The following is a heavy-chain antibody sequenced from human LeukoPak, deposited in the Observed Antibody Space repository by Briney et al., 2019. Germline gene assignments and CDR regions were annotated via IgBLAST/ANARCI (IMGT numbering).Heavy chain of an antibody. CDR2: ISYDGSNK. CDR1: GFIFSSYV. CDR3: ARSTGGIDY. Sequence: GGSLRLSCAGSGFIFSSYVMHWVRQAPGKGLEWVAVISYDGSNKYYADSVKGRFTISRDNSKNTLYLQMSSLRAEDTAVYYCARSTGGIDYWGQGTLVTVSS. V-gene: IGHV3-30*03. J-gene: IGHJ4*02. D-gene: IGHD4-17*01.